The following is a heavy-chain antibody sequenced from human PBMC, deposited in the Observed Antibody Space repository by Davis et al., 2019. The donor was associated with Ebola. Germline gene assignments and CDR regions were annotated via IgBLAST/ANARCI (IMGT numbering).Heavy chain of an antibody. CDR3: AREVDYYDSSGYYLGWFDP. CDR1: GGSISSYA. J-gene: IGHJ5*02. Sequence: AASVQISCNASGGSISSYAISWVRQAPGQGLEWMGGIIPIFGTANYAKKFQVRVTITADKSTSTAYMELSSMRSEDTSVYYCAREVDYYDSSGYYLGWFDPWGQGTLVTVSS. D-gene: IGHD3-22*01. CDR2: IIPIFGTA. V-gene: IGHV1-69*06.